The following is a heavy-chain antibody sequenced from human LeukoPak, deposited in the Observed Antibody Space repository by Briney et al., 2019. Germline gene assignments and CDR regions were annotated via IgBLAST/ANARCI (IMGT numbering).Heavy chain of an antibody. V-gene: IGHV1-2*02. J-gene: IGHJ6*03. D-gene: IGHD3-10*01. CDR2: INPNSGGT. CDR3: AXXXXXXWFGEXSSYYYYMDV. CDR1: GYTFTGYY. Sequence: ASVKVSCKASGYTFTGYYMHWVRQAPGQGLEWMGWINPNSGGTNYAQKFQGRVTMTRATSISTAYMELSRLRSDDTAVYYCAXXXXXXWFGEXSSYYYYMDVWXKGTTVTVSS.